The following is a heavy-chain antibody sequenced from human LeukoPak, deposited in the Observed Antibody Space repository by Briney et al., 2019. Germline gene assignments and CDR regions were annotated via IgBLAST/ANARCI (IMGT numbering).Heavy chain of an antibody. V-gene: IGHV3-23*01. Sequence: PGGSLRLSCAASGFTFRSYGMSWVRQAPGKGLEWVSTVSGTGGSTYYADSVKGRFTISRDNSKNTLYLQMNSLRAEDTAVYYCATMITFGGPRYFDLWGRGTLVTVSS. D-gene: IGHD3-16*01. CDR1: GFTFRSYG. CDR3: ATMITFGGPRYFDL. CDR2: VSGTGGST. J-gene: IGHJ2*01.